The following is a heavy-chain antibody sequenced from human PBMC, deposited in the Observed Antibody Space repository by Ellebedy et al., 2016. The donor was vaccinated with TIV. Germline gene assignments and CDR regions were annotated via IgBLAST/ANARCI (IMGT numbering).Heavy chain of an antibody. V-gene: IGHV4-30-4*01. CDR1: GGSISSGDHY. Sequence: SETLSLTCTVSGGSISSGDHYWSWIRQPPGKGLERIGYIYSSGNTYYNPSLMSRVTISVDTSKNHFSLKLSSVTAADTAVYYCARGGAVAGTIPIDYWGQGALVTVSP. D-gene: IGHD6-19*01. J-gene: IGHJ4*02. CDR3: ARGGAVAGTIPIDY. CDR2: IYSSGNT.